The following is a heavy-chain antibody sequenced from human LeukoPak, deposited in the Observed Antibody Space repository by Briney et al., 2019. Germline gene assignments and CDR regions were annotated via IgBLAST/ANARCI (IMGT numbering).Heavy chain of an antibody. CDR2: IYHSGST. D-gene: IGHD4-11*01. J-gene: IGHJ4*02. V-gene: IGHV4-38-2*01. CDR1: GYSISSSYY. Sequence: PSETLSLTCAVSGYSISSSYYWGCIRQPPGKGVEWIGTIYHSGSTHYNPSLKSRVTISVDTSKNQFSLKLRSVTAADTAVYYCASLPSNTVTHDYWGQGTLVTVSS. CDR3: ASLPSNTVTHDY.